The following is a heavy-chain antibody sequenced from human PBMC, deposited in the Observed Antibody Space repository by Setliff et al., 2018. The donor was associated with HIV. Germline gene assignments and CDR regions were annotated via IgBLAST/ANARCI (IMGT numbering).Heavy chain of an antibody. Sequence: PGGSLRLSCAAAGFSFSSYGLHWVRQAPGKGLEWVAVIWYDGTNKDYVDSVKGRFTISRDNSKNTLYLQMNSLRAEDTAVYYCARDLGVGQDYYYYMDVWGKGTTVTVSS. CDR3: ARDLGVGQDYYYYMDV. CDR1: GFSFSSYG. D-gene: IGHD3-3*01. CDR2: IWYDGTNK. V-gene: IGHV3-33*01. J-gene: IGHJ6*03.